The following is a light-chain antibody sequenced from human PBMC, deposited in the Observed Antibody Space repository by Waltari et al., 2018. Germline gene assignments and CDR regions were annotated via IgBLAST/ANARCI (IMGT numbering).Light chain of an antibody. V-gene: IGLV3-19*01. Sequence: SSELTQDPTVSVAMGQTVRNPCQGDSLRSYYESGYQQRPGQAPILVFSGNNNRPSGVPDRFSGSSSDNTAVLTITGAQAEDEASYYCHSRDASGVGGSFGGGTKLTVL. CDR2: GNN. CDR1: SLRSYY. J-gene: IGLJ2*01. CDR3: HSRDASGVGGS.